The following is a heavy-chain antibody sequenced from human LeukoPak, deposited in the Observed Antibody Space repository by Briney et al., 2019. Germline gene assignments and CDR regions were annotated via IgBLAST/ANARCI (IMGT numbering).Heavy chain of an antibody. D-gene: IGHD1-26*01. CDR1: GFTLSNYA. V-gene: IGHV3-23*01. J-gene: IGHJ4*02. Sequence: GGSLRLSCAASGFTLSNYAMTWVRQAPGKGLEWVSAISGSGGSTYYADSVKGRFTISRDNSKNTLFLQVDSLRAEDSAIYYCARRKVGGTGDYWGQGTQVTVSS. CDR3: ARRKVGGTGDY. CDR2: ISGSGGST.